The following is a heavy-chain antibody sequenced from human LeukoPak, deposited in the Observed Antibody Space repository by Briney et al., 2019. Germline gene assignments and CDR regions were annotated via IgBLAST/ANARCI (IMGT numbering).Heavy chain of an antibody. CDR2: ISSSGSTI. V-gene: IGHV3-11*01. Sequence: GGSLRLSCAASGFTFSDYYMSWIRQAPGKGLEWVSYISSSGSTIYYADSVKGRFTISRDNAKNSLHLQMNSLRAEDTAVYYCARKERSSGWYMVDYWGQGTLVTVSS. CDR1: GFTFSDYY. CDR3: ARKERSSGWYMVDY. D-gene: IGHD6-19*01. J-gene: IGHJ4*02.